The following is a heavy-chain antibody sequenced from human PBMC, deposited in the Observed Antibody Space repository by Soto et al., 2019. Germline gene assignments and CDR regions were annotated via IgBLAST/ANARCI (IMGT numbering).Heavy chain of an antibody. CDR2: ITGTGGTK. D-gene: IGHD2-2*01. CDR3: AKDDYQLPNSPDY. V-gene: IGHV3-23*01. J-gene: IGHJ4*02. CDR1: GFTFSTYA. Sequence: GGSLRLSCAASGFTFSTYAMSWVRQAPGKGLEWVSLITGTGGTKYYADSVKGRFTITRDNSKNTLYLQMNRLRAEDTAVYYCAKDDYQLPNSPDYWGQGTLVTVSS.